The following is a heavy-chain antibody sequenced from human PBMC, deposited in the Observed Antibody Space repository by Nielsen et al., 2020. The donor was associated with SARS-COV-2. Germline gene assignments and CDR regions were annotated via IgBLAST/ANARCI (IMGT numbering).Heavy chain of an antibody. Sequence: GGSLRLSCAASGFTFSSYSMNLVRQAPGKGLEWVSGISWNSGSIGYADSVKGRFTISRDNAKNSLYLQMNSLRAEDTALYYCAKVGGYSTFDYWGQGTLVTVSS. V-gene: IGHV3-9*01. D-gene: IGHD4-11*01. CDR3: AKVGGYSTFDY. CDR1: GFTFSSYS. J-gene: IGHJ4*02. CDR2: ISWNSGSI.